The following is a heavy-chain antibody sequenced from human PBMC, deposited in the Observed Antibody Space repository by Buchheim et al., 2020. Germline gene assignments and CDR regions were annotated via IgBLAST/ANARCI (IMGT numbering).Heavy chain of an antibody. CDR3: ARDQGKGDAFDI. Sequence: QVQLQESGSGLVKPSETLSLTCTVSGGSISSYYWSWIRQPPGKGLEWIGYIYYSGSTNYNPSLKSRVTISVDTSKNQFSLKLSSVTAADTAVYYCARDQGKGDAFDIWGQGT. CDR2: IYYSGST. J-gene: IGHJ3*02. CDR1: GGSISSYY. V-gene: IGHV4-59*01.